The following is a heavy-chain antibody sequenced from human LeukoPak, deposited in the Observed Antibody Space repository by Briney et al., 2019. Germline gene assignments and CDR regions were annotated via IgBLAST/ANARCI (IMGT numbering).Heavy chain of an antibody. CDR1: GGSISSSSYY. CDR3: ARDGEPSLSSYYYYYGMDV. V-gene: IGHV4-39*07. Sequence: RASETLSLTCTVSGGSISSSSYYWGWIRQPPGKGLEWIGSIYYSGSTNYNPSLKSRVTISVDTSKNQFSLKLSSVTAADTAVYYCARDGEPSLSSYYYYYGMDVWGQGTTVTVSS. CDR2: IYYSGST. J-gene: IGHJ6*02. D-gene: IGHD4-17*01.